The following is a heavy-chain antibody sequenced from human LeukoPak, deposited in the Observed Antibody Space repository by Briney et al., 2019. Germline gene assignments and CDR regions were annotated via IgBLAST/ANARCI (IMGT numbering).Heavy chain of an antibody. V-gene: IGHV1-2*04. D-gene: IGHD3-22*01. CDR2: INPNSGGT. Sequence: ASVKVSCKASGYTFTGYYMHWVRQAPGQGLEWMGWINPNSGGTNYAQKFQGWVTMTRDTSISTAYMELSRLRSDDTAVYYCARERGPTYYYDNGGNYYEQNFYYHGMDVWGQGTTVIVSS. J-gene: IGHJ6*02. CDR3: ARERGPTYYYDNGGNYYEQNFYYHGMDV. CDR1: GYTFTGYY.